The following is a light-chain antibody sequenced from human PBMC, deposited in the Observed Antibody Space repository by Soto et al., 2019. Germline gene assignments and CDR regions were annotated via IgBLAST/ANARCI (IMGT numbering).Light chain of an antibody. CDR1: QSVSIY. CDR2: AAS. CDR3: QQNSNLQGT. J-gene: IGKJ1*01. V-gene: IGKV3-11*01. Sequence: EIVLTQSPATLSLSPGDRATLSCRASQSVSIYVNWFQQKPGQPPRLLIYAASTRVTGIPDRISGSGSGTDFSLTISSLEPEDSAVYYCQQNSNLQGTFGQGTKVDIK.